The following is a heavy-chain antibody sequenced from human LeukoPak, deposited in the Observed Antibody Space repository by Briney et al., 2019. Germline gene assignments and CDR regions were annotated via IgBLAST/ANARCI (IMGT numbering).Heavy chain of an antibody. CDR3: ARGEFDYDGYFDY. J-gene: IGHJ4*02. CDR1: GFTFSSYG. D-gene: IGHD3-22*01. CDR2: IWYDGSNK. V-gene: IGHV3-33*01. Sequence: GRSLRLSCAASGFTFSSYGMHWVRQAPGKGLEWVAVIWYDGSNKYYADSVKGRFTISRDNSKNTLYLQMNSLRAEDTAVYYCARGEFDYDGYFDYWGQGTLVTVSS.